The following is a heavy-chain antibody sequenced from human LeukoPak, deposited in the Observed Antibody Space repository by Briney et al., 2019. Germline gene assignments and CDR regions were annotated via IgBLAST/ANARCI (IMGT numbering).Heavy chain of an antibody. CDR3: TTPYVWGSYRYSD. Sequence: PGGSLRLSCAASGFTFSNAWMSWVRQAPGKGLEWVGRIKSKTDGGTTDYAAPVKGRFTISRDDSKNTLYLQTNSLKTEDTAVYYCTTPYVWGSYRYSDWGQGTLVTVSS. J-gene: IGHJ4*02. V-gene: IGHV3-15*01. CDR2: IKSKTDGGTT. CDR1: GFTFSNAW. D-gene: IGHD3-16*02.